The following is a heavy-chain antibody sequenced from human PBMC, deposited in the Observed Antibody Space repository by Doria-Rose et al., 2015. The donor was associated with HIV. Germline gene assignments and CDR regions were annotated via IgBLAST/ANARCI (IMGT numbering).Heavy chain of an antibody. D-gene: IGHD6-13*01. J-gene: IGHJ4*02. Sequence: QVTLKESGPVLVKPTETLTLTCTVSGVSLSSPVMGVSWIRQPPGKALEWLANIFSDDERFYKTSLKSRLTISRGTSKSQVVLTMTDMDPVDTATYYCARIKSSRWYHKYYFDFWGQGTLVIVSA. CDR3: ARIKSSRWYHKYYFDF. CDR2: IFSDDER. V-gene: IGHV2-26*01. CDR1: GVSLSSPVMG.